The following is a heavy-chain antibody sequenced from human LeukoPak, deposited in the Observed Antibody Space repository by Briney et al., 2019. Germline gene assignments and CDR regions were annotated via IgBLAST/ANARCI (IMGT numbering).Heavy chain of an antibody. CDR1: GFTFSNAW. D-gene: IGHD2-2*01. V-gene: IGHV3-15*01. CDR2: IKSKTDGGTT. CDR3: TTGPWDIVVVPAAIIDY. J-gene: IGHJ4*02. Sequence: GGSLRLSCAASGFTFSNAWMSWVRQAPGKGLEWVGRIKSKTDGGTTDYAAPVKGRSTISRDDSKNTLYLQMNSLKTEDTAVYYCTTGPWDIVVVPAAIIDYWGQGTLVTVSS.